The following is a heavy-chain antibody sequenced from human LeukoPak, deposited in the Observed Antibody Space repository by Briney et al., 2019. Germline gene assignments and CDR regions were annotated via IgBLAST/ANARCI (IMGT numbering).Heavy chain of an antibody. J-gene: IGHJ4*02. CDR1: GGPFSGYY. V-gene: IGHV4-59*06. Sequence: PSETLSLTCAVYGGPFSGYYWSWIRQPPGKGLEWIGYIYYSGSTYYNPSLKSRVTISVDTSKNQFSLKLSSVTAADTAVYYCVGSSPAFDYWGQGTLVTVSS. CDR3: VGSSPAFDY. D-gene: IGHD6-6*01. CDR2: IYYSGST.